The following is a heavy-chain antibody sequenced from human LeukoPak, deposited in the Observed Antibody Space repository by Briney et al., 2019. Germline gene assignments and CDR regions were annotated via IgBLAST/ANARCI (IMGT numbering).Heavy chain of an antibody. CDR2: IRSNIYGGTT. CDR3: SRGGINLDY. V-gene: IGHV3-49*04. Sequence: GGSLRLSCTSSGFMFGEYAMTWVRQAPGKGLEWVGFIRSNIYGGTTESAASVKGRFTISRDDSKSIVYLLLSSLKVEDTAVYFCSRGGINLDYWGKGTLVTVSS. D-gene: IGHD5-24*01. CDR1: GFMFGEYA. J-gene: IGHJ4*02.